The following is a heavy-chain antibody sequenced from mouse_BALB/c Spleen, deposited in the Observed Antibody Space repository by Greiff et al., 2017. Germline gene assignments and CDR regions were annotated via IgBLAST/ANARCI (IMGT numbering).Heavy chain of an antibody. CDR1: GFAFSSYD. CDR3: ARLGSSNFDY. Sequence: EVQGVESGGGLVKPGGSLKLSCAASGFAFSSYDMSWVRQTPEKRLEWVAYISSGGGSTYYPDTVKGRFTISRDNAKNTLYLQMSSLKSEDTAMYYCARLGSSNFDYWGQGTTLTVSS. D-gene: IGHD1-1*01. CDR2: ISSGGGST. J-gene: IGHJ2*01. V-gene: IGHV5-12-1*01.